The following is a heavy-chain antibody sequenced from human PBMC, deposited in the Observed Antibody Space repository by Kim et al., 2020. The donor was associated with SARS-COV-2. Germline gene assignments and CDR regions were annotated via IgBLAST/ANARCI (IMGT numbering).Heavy chain of an antibody. CDR3: ARPEPSYCGGDCYSNW. CDR1: GGSISSSSYY. Sequence: SETLSFTCTVSGGSISSSSYYWGWIRQPPGKGLEWIGSIYYSGSTYYNPSLKSRVTISVDTSKNQFSLKLSSVTAADTAVYYCARPEPSYCGGDCYSNW. J-gene: IGHJ5*01. D-gene: IGHD2-21*02. CDR2: IYYSGST. V-gene: IGHV4-39*07.